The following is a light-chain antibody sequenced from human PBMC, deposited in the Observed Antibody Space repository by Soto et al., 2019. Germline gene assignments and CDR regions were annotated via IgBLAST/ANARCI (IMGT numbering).Light chain of an antibody. J-gene: IGLJ3*02. CDR1: SSDIGDYNY. CDR2: EVS. V-gene: IGLV2-14*01. CDR3: SSYRTSDNPIL. Sequence: QSALTQPASVSGSPGQSITISCTGTSSDIGDYNYVSWYQQHPGKAPKLMIYEVSNRPSGVSSRFSGSKSGNTASLTISGLQAEDEAAYYCSSYRTSDNPILFGGGTKVTVL.